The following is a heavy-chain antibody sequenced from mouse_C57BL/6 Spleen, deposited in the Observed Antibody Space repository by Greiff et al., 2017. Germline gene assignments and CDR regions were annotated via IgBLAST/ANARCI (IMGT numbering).Heavy chain of an antibody. J-gene: IGHJ2*01. Sequence: VPLQQPGAALVKPGASVKLSCKASGYTFTSYWMHWVKQRPGQGLEWIGMIHPNSGSTNYNEKFKSKATLTVDTSSSTAYMQLSSLTSEDSAVYYCASRGVYYFGYWGQGITLTVSS. D-gene: IGHD1-1*01. CDR1: GYTFTSYW. CDR3: ASRGVYYFGY. CDR2: IHPNSGST. V-gene: IGHV1-64*01.